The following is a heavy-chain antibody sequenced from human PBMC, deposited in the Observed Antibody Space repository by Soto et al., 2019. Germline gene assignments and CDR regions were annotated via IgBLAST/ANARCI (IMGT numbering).Heavy chain of an antibody. V-gene: IGHV1-18*01. Sequence: GASVKVSCKASGYTFTSYGISWVRQAPGQGLEWMGWISAYNGNTNYAQKLQGRVTMTTDTSTSTAYMELRSLRSDDTAVYYCARVGDIVVVPAAPRQGYYYYMYVWGKGTTVTVSS. CDR3: ARVGDIVVVPAAPRQGYYYYMYV. CDR1: GYTFTSYG. D-gene: IGHD2-2*01. CDR2: ISAYNGNT. J-gene: IGHJ6*03.